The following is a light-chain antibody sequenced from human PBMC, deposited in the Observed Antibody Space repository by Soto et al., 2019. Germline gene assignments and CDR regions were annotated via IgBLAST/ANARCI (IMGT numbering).Light chain of an antibody. V-gene: IGKV1-6*01. CDR3: XQDYAFPWT. CDR1: QHIRND. CDR2: SSS. Sequence: AIRMTQSPSSLSASVGDRVTITCRASQHIRNDLGWYQQKPGRAPKLLIYSSSTLQSGVPSRFNGSGSGTXXXXXXXXXXPXDFATXXXXQDYAFPWTFGQGTNVEVK. J-gene: IGKJ1*01.